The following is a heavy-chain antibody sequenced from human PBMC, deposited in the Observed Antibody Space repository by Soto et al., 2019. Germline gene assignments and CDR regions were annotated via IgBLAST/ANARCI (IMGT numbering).Heavy chain of an antibody. CDR1: GFTFSSYG. J-gene: IGHJ4*02. CDR2: ISYDGNFK. V-gene: IGHV3-30*18. CDR3: AKDLGAEWLRPMDQ. D-gene: IGHD5-12*01. Sequence: QVQLVESGGGVVQPGRSLRLSCAASGFTFSSYGMHWVRQAPGKGLEWVAVISYDGNFKSYADSVKGRFTISRDNSKNTLDLQMSSLRAEDTALYYCAKDLGAEWLRPMDQWGQGTLVTVSS.